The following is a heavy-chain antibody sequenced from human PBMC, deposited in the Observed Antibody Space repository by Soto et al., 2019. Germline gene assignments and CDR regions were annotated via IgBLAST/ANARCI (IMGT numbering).Heavy chain of an antibody. CDR3: ARRRLGDAFDI. V-gene: IGHV1-18*01. J-gene: IGHJ3*02. CDR2: ISAYNGNT. D-gene: IGHD6-25*01. Sequence: QAPGQGLEWMGWISAYNGNTNYAQKLQGRVTMTTDTSTSTAYMELRSLRSDDTAVYYCARRRLGDAFDIWGQGTMVSVSS.